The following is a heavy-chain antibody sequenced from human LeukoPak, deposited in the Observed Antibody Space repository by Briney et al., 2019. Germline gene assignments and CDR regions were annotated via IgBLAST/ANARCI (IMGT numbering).Heavy chain of an antibody. CDR3: AKGHSAYGTGFDC. D-gene: IGHD5-12*01. CDR1: GFXFSKYA. CDR2: VSGGGGTT. V-gene: IGHV3-23*01. Sequence: PGGSLRLSCAASGFXFSKYAMSWVRQAPGKGLEWVSTVSGGGGTTYYADSVKGRFTISRDNSKNTVYLQMNSPRAEDTAVYYCAKGHSAYGTGFDCWGQGTLVTVSS. J-gene: IGHJ4*02.